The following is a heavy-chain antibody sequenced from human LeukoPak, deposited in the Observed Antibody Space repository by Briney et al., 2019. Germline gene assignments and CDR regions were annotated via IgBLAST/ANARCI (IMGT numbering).Heavy chain of an antibody. D-gene: IGHD6-6*01. V-gene: IGHV1-69*04. CDR2: IIPILGIA. CDR1: GYIFTSYG. CDR3: ARVPSSSSNQY. Sequence: SVKVSCKASGYIFTSYGISWVRQAPGQGLEWMGRIIPILGIANYAQKFQGRVTITADKSTSTAYMELSSLRSEDTAVYYCARVPSSSSNQYWGQGTLVTVSS. J-gene: IGHJ4*02.